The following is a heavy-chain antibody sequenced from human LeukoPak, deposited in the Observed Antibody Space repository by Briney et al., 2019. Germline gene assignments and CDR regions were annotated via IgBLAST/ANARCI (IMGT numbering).Heavy chain of an antibody. CDR3: AREYYDSSGYYYFDY. V-gene: IGHV3-53*01. CDR2: IYSGGST. J-gene: IGHJ4*02. D-gene: IGHD3-22*01. CDR1: GFTVSSNY. Sequence: GGSLRLSCAASGFTVSSNYMSWVRQAPGKGLEWVSVIYSGGSTYYADSVKGRFTISRDNSKNTLYLQMNSLRAEDTAVYYCAREYYDSSGYYYFDYWGQGTLVTVSS.